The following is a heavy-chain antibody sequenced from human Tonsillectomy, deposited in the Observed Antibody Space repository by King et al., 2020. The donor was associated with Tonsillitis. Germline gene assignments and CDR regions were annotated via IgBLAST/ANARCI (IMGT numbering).Heavy chain of an antibody. V-gene: IGHV3-23*04. D-gene: IGHD4/OR15-4a*01. J-gene: IGHJ4*02. CDR1: GFTFSSYA. CDR3: AKRFGANSGAFDY. Sequence: VQLVESGGGLVQPGESLRLSCAASGFTFSSYAMSWVRQAPGKGLELVSGISNIDDITYYTDSVKGRFTIPRDISKNTLYLLMTSLRAEDTAVYYCAKRFGANSGAFDYWGQGTLVSVSS. CDR2: ISNIDDIT.